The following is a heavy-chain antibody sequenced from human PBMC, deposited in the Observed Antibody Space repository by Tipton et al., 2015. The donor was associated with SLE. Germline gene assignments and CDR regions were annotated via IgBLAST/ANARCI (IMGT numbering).Heavy chain of an antibody. CDR3: ARLSYYGDYFDY. Sequence: TLSLTCTVSGGSISSGDCYWTWIRQLPGKGLEWIGYIYYSGSTSYSSSLKSRLTISIDTSKNQFSLNLSSVTAADTAVYYCARLSYYGDYFDYWGQGSLVTVSS. D-gene: IGHD4-17*01. J-gene: IGHJ4*02. V-gene: IGHV4-30-4*08. CDR2: IYYSGST. CDR1: GGSISSGDCY.